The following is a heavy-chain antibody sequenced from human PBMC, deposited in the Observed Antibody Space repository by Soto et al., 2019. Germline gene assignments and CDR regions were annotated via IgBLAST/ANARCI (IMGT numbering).Heavy chain of an antibody. D-gene: IGHD6-19*01. J-gene: IGHJ6*02. CDR2: ISPNSGGT. CDR1: GYTFTGYY. V-gene: IGHV1-2*02. CDR3: ARDQTGNSSGWSSVAMDV. Sequence: QVQLVQSGAEMKKPGASVKVSCTASGYTFTGYYIHWVRQAPGQGLEWMGWISPNSGGTKFAQKFQGRVTMTRDTSISTVYMEYSRLRSDDTAIYYCARDQTGNSSGWSSVAMDVWGQLTTVTVS.